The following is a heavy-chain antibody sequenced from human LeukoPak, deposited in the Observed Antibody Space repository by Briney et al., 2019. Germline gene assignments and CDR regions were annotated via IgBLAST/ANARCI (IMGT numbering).Heavy chain of an antibody. Sequence: PSQTLSLTCAVSGGSISSGGYSWSWIRQPPGKGLEWIGYIYHSGSTYYNPSLKSRVTISVDRSKNQFSLKLSSVTAADTAVYYCARHDYDFWSGYSSFDYWGQGTLVTVSS. J-gene: IGHJ4*02. CDR2: IYHSGST. CDR1: GGSISSGGYS. CDR3: ARHDYDFWSGYSSFDY. V-gene: IGHV4-30-2*01. D-gene: IGHD3-3*01.